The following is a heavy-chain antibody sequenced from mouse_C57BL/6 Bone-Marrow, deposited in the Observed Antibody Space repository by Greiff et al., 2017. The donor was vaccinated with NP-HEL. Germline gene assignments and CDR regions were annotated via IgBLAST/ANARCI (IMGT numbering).Heavy chain of an antibody. CDR2: IRSKSNNYAT. V-gene: IGHV10-1*01. CDR1: GFSFNTYA. J-gene: IGHJ4*01. D-gene: IGHD2-2*01. Sequence: EVMLVESGGGLVQPKGSLKLSCAASGFSFNTYALNWVRQAPGKGLEWVARIRSKSNNYATSYADSVKDRFTISRDDSESMLYLQMNNLKTEDTAMYYCVRRGGGYGRGAMDYWGQGTSVTVSS. CDR3: VRRGGGYGRGAMDY.